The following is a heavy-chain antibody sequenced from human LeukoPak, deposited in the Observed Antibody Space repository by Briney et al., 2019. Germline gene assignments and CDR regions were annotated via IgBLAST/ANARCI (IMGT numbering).Heavy chain of an antibody. D-gene: IGHD3-9*01. J-gene: IGHJ6*03. V-gene: IGHV3-30*04. CDR2: ISYDGSNK. Sequence: GGSLRLSCAASGFTFSSYAMHWVRQAPGKGLEWVAVISYDGSNKYYADSVKGRFTISRDNSKNTLYLQMNSLRAEDTAVYYCARGSVLRYSSLGYYYYMDVWGKGTTVTVSS. CDR1: GFTFSSYA. CDR3: ARGSVLRYSSLGYYYYMDV.